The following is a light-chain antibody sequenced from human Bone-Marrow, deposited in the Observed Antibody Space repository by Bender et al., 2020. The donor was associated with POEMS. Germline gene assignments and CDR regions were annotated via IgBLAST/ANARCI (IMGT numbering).Light chain of an antibody. V-gene: IGLV2-23*02. CDR1: SSDVGSYNL. CDR2: EVT. J-gene: IGLJ1*01. CDR3: CSYAGNRNV. Sequence: QSALTQPASVSGSPGQSITISCTGTSSDVGSYNLVSWYQHHPGKAPKLMIYEVTKRPSGVSNRFSGSKSGNTASLTISGLQAEDEADYYCCSYAGNRNVFGTGTKVTVL.